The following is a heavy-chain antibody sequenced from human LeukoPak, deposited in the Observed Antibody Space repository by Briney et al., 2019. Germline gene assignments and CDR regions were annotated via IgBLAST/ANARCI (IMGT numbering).Heavy chain of an antibody. CDR1: GYTFTSYD. Sequence: ASVKVSCKASGYTFTSYDFNWVRQATGQRPEWMGWMSPNSGDTGYAQKFQDRVTMTRNTSISTAYMELSSLRSEDTAVYYCARMSFAYSYGYGHWGQGTLVTVSS. CDR3: ARMSFAYSYGYGH. J-gene: IGHJ4*02. CDR2: MSPNSGDT. D-gene: IGHD5-18*01. V-gene: IGHV1-8*01.